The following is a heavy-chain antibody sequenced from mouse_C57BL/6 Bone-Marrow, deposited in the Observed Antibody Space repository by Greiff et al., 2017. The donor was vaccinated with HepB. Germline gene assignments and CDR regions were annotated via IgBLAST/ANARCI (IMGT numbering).Heavy chain of an antibody. J-gene: IGHJ3*01. V-gene: IGHV14-2*01. Sequence: EVKLQQSGAELVKPGASVKLSCTASGFNIKDYYMHWVKQRTEQGLEWIGRIDPEDGETKYAPKFQGKATITADTPSNTAYLQLSSLTSEDTAVYYCAGGNYYTWFAYWGQGTLVTVSA. CDR1: GFNIKDYY. CDR3: AGGNYYTWFAY. CDR2: IDPEDGET. D-gene: IGHD1-1*01.